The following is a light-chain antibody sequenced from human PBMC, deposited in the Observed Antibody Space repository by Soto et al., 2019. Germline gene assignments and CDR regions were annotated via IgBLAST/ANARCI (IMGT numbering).Light chain of an antibody. Sequence: DIQLTQSPSFLSASVGDRVTVTCRASQGISNYLAWYQQKPGKAPKLLIYAASTLQSGVPSRFSGSGSGTEFTLTISSLQPEDFATYYCQQLDGYPPYTFGRGTKLEIK. CDR3: QQLDGYPPYT. CDR1: QGISNY. J-gene: IGKJ2*01. CDR2: AAS. V-gene: IGKV1-9*01.